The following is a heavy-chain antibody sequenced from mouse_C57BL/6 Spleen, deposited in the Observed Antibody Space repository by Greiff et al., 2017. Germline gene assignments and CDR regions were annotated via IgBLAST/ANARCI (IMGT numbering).Heavy chain of an antibody. V-gene: IGHV1-74*01. D-gene: IGHD4-1*02. Sequence: VQLQQPGAELVKPGASVKVSCKASGYTFTSYWMHWVKQRPGQGLEWIGRIHPSDSDTNYNQKFKGKATLSVDKSSTTAYMQLSSLTSEDSAVHYWAIWSNWDFDYWGQGTTLTVSS. CDR1: GYTFTSYW. CDR2: IHPSDSDT. CDR3: AIWSNWDFDY. J-gene: IGHJ2*01.